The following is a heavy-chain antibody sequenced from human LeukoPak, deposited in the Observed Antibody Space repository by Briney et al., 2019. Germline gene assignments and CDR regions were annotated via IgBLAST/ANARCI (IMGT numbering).Heavy chain of an antibody. J-gene: IGHJ4*02. D-gene: IGHD3-10*01. Sequence: SETLSLTCAVYGGSFSGYYWSWIRQPPGKGLEWIGEINHSGSTNYNPSLKSRVTISVDTSKNQFSLKLSSVTAADTAVYYCATSTMVRGVIKDCWDQGTLVTVSS. CDR1: GGSFSGYY. CDR2: INHSGST. CDR3: ATSTMVRGVIKDC. V-gene: IGHV4-34*01.